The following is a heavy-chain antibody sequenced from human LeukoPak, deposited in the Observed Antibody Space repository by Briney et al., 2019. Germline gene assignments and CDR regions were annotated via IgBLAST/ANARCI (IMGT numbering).Heavy chain of an antibody. CDR3: ARPPSYYYGMDV. CDR2: INASGGNT. V-gene: IGHV1-46*01. J-gene: IGHJ6*02. CDR1: GYTFTSYY. Sequence: ASVKVSCKASGYTFTSYYIHWVRQAPGQGLEWMGIINASGGNTNYAQKFQGRVTMTRDTSTSTVYMEQSSLRSEDTAVYYCARPPSYYYGMDVWGQGTTVTVSS.